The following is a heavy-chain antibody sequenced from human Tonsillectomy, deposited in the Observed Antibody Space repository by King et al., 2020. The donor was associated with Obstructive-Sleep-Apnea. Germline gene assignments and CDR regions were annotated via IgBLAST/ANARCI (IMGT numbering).Heavy chain of an antibody. V-gene: IGHV1-46*01. CDR2: INLNGGST. CDR1: GYTFTSSY. Sequence: QLVQSGADVKEPGASVKVSCKTSGYTFTSSYMHWVRQAPGQGLEWMGIINLNGGSTTYAPRFRGRVTMTRETSTSTVYMDLSSLRFEDTAVYYCTRGDQLLSSFDYWGQGTLVTVSS. CDR3: TRGDQLLSSFDY. D-gene: IGHD3-22*01. J-gene: IGHJ4*02.